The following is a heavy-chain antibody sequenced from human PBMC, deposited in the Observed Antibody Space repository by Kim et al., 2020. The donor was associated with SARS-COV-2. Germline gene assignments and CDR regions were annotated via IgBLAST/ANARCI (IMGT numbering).Heavy chain of an antibody. J-gene: IGHJ4*02. CDR2: ISYDGSNK. CDR3: AKGGYYYDSSGYQGSYFDY. CDR1: GFTFSSYG. V-gene: IGHV3-30*18. D-gene: IGHD3-22*01. Sequence: GGSLRLSCAASGFTFSSYGMHWVRQAPGKGLEWVAVISYDGSNKYYADSVKGRFTISRDNSKNTLYLQMNSLRAEDTAVYYCAKGGYYYDSSGYQGSYFDYWGQGTLVTVSS.